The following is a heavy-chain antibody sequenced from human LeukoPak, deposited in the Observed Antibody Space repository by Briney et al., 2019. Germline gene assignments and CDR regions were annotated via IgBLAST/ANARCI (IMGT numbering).Heavy chain of an antibody. V-gene: IGHV4-4*08. CDR3: ARELAVPPAVDY. D-gene: IGHD6-25*01. CDR2: IYYSGST. CDR1: GGSISSYY. J-gene: IGHJ4*02. Sequence: SETLSLTCTVSGGSISSYYWSWIRQPPGKGLEWIGYIYYSGSTNYNPSLKSRVTISVDTSKNQFSLKLSSVTAADTAVYYCARELAVPPAVDYWGQGTLVTVSS.